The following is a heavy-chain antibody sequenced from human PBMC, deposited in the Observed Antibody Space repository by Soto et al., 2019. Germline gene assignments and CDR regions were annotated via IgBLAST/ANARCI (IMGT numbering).Heavy chain of an antibody. CDR1: GFTFSSYA. CDR2: ISGCGGST. J-gene: IGHJ4*02. CDR3: AKGYGSGSYYHSDY. Sequence: EVQLLESGGGLVQPGGSLRLSCAASGFTFSSYAMSWVRQAPGKGLEWVSAISGCGGSTYYADSVKGRFTISRDNSKNTLYLQMNSLRAEDTAVYYCAKGYGSGSYYHSDYWGQGTMVTVSS. D-gene: IGHD3-10*01. V-gene: IGHV3-23*01.